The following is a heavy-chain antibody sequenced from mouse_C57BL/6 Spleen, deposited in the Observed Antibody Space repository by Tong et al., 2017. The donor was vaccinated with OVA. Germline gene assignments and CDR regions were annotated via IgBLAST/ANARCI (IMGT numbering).Heavy chain of an antibody. J-gene: IGHJ3*01. CDR3: ARSSYYYGSSPFAY. CDR2: IYPGDGDT. CDR1: GYTFTSYW. Sequence: VQLQESGPELVKPGASVKLSCKASGYTFTSYWMHWVKQRPGQGLEWIGRIYPGDGDTNYNGKFKGKATLTSDTSSSTAYMQLSSLTSEDPAIYFCARSSYYYGSSPFAYWGQGTLVTVSA. V-gene: IGHV1-82*01. D-gene: IGHD1-1*01.